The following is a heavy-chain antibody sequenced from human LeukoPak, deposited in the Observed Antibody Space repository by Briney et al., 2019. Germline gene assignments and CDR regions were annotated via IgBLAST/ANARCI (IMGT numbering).Heavy chain of an antibody. J-gene: IGHJ4*02. V-gene: IGHV1-2*02. CDR3: ARATRGQLVRFDC. CDR1: GYTFTGYY. D-gene: IGHD6-13*01. CDR2: INPNSGGT. Sequence: GASVKVSCKASGYTFTGYYMHWVRQAPGHGLEWMGWINPNSGGTNYAQKFQGRVTMTRDTSISTAYMELSRLRSDDTAVYYCARATRGQLVRFDCWGQGTLVTVSS.